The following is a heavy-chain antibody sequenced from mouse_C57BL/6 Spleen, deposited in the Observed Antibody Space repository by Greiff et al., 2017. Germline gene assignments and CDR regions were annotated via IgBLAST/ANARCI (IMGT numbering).Heavy chain of an antibody. V-gene: IGHV1-4*01. CDR2: INPSSGYT. D-gene: IGHD1-1*01. J-gene: IGHJ2*01. CDR1: GYTFTSYT. Sequence: QVQLQQSGAELARPGASVKMSCKASGYTFTSYTMHWVKQRPGQGLEWIGYINPSSGYTKYNQKFKDKATLTADKSSSTAYMQLSSLTSEDSAVYYCAREDYGSSSFDYWGQGTTLTVSS. CDR3: AREDYGSSSFDY.